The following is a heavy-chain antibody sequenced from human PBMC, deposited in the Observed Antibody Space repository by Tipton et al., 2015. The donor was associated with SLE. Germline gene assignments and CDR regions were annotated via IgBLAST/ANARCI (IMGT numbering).Heavy chain of an antibody. CDR3: ASPGGGSGSYSRDDSFDV. CDR1: GDSIGSGDYS. V-gene: IGHV4-39*07. CDR2: IYYGGNT. J-gene: IGHJ3*01. Sequence: LRLSCAVSGDSIGSGDYSWGWIRQPPGKGLEWIGSIYYGGNTYYNPSLKSRVTISEDTSKNQFSLKVTSVTAADTAMYFCASPGGGSGSYSRDDSFDVWGQGTMVTVSS. D-gene: IGHD3-10*01.